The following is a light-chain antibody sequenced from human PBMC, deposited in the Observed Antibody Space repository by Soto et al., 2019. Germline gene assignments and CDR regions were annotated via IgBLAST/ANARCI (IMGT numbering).Light chain of an antibody. CDR3: QQYNTWPPIT. CDR1: QSIRNN. J-gene: IGKJ4*01. V-gene: IGKV3-15*01. Sequence: EIVMTQSPATLSVSPGERATLSCRASQSIRNNLAWYQQKLGQAPRLLIYSASIRATGIPARFSGSGSGTEFTLTISSLQSEDFSVYYCQQYNTWPPITFGGGTKVEIK. CDR2: SAS.